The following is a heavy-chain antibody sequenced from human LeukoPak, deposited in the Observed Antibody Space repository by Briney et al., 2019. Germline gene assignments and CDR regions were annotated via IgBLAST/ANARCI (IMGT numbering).Heavy chain of an antibody. CDR1: GFTFSSYE. CDR3: ARSGYSSGWSNYYYYGMDV. J-gene: IGHJ6*02. D-gene: IGHD6-19*01. CDR2: ISGRGITI. V-gene: IGHV3-48*03. Sequence: GGSLRLSCAASGFTFSSYEMNWVRQAPGKWLDWVSYISGRGITIYYADSVKGRFTISRENAKNSLYLQMNSLRAEDTAVYYCARSGYSSGWSNYYYYGMDVWGQGTTVTVSS.